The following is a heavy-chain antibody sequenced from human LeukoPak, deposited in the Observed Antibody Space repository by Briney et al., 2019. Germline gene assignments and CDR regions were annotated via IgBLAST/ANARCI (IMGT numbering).Heavy chain of an antibody. CDR1: GFTFSSYW. J-gene: IGHJ3*02. CDR3: ARDSAPNPVAGGYDAFDI. D-gene: IGHD6-19*01. Sequence: GGSLRLSCAASGFTFSSYWLTWVRQAPGKGLEWVANIKEDGNEMYYVDSVKGRFTISRDNAKNSLFLQMNSLRAEDTAVYYCARDSAPNPVAGGYDAFDIWGQGTMVTVSS. CDR2: IKEDGNEM. V-gene: IGHV3-7*01.